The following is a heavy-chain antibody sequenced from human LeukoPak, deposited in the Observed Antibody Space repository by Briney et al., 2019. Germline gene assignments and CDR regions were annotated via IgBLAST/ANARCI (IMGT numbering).Heavy chain of an antibody. CDR1: GFNFSTYE. V-gene: IGHV3-48*03. Sequence: GGSLRLSCAASGFNFSTYEMSWVRQAPGKGLEWASYISSTGSTIYYADSVKGRFTISRDNAENSLDLQMNSLRAEDTAIYYCARTRGYRYGYLDYWGQGILVTVSS. CDR3: ARTRGYRYGYLDY. CDR2: ISSTGSTI. D-gene: IGHD5-18*01. J-gene: IGHJ4*02.